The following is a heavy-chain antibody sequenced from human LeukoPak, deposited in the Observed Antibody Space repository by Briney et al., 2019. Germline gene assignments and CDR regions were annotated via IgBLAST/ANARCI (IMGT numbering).Heavy chain of an antibody. D-gene: IGHD6-13*01. CDR1: GGSFSSYA. CDR2: IIPIFGRA. V-gene: IGHV1-69*13. Sequence: ASVKVSCKASGGSFSSYAISWVRQAPGQGLEWMGGIIPIFGRANYAQKFQGRVTITADESTSTAYMELSSLRSEDTAVYYCARDLLVAAGQMGLDYWGQGTLVTVSS. J-gene: IGHJ4*02. CDR3: ARDLLVAAGQMGLDY.